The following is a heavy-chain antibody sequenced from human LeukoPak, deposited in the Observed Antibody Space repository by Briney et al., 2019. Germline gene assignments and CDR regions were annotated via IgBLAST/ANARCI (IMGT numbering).Heavy chain of an antibody. V-gene: IGHV3-33*01. D-gene: IGHD3-16*02. CDR3: ARAPHYDYVWGSYRYNFDY. CDR2: IWYDGSNK. Sequence: GGSLRLSCAASGFTFSIYGMHWVRQAPGKGLEWVAVIWYDGSNKYYADSVKGRFTISRDNSKNTLYLQMNSLRAEDTAVYYCARAPHYDYVWGSYRYNFDYWGQGTLVTVSS. CDR1: GFTFSIYG. J-gene: IGHJ4*02.